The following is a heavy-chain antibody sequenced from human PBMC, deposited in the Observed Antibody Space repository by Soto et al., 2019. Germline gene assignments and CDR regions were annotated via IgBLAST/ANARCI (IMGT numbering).Heavy chain of an antibody. J-gene: IGHJ4*02. D-gene: IGHD4-17*01. V-gene: IGHV3-30*18. CDR1: GFTFSSYG. CDR2: ISYDGSNK. Sequence: RLSCAASGFTFSSYGMHWVRQAPGKGLEWVAVISYDGSNKYYADSVKGRFTISRDNSKNTLYLQMNSLRAEDTAVYYCAKDYDGDYSNKYYSDYWGQGTLVTVSS. CDR3: AKDYDGDYSNKYYSDY.